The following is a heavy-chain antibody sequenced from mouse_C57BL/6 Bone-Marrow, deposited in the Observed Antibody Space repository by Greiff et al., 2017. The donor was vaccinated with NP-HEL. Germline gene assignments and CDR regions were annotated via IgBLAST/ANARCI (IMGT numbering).Heavy chain of an antibody. V-gene: IGHV14-3*01. J-gene: IGHJ3*01. D-gene: IGHD2-4*01. CDR3: ARGVYYDYLFAY. Sequence: VQLKESVAELVRPGASVKLSCTASGFNIKNTYMHWVKQRPEQGLEWIGRIDPANGNTKYAPKFQGKATITADTSSNTAYLQLSSMTSEDTAIYYCARGVYYDYLFAYWGQGTLVTVSA. CDR2: IDPANGNT. CDR1: GFNIKNTY.